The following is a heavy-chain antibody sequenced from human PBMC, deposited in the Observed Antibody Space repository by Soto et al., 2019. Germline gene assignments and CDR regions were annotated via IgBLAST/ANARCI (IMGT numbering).Heavy chain of an antibody. CDR2: ISAYNGNT. V-gene: IGHV1-18*01. D-gene: IGHD2-2*01. CDR3: ARVVPAPKLIFIYYYYGMDV. J-gene: IGHJ6*02. Sequence: ASVKVSCKASGYTFTSYGISWVRQAPGQGLEWMGWISAYNGNTNYAQKLQGRVTMTTDTSTSTAYMELRSLRSDDTAVYYCARVVPAPKLIFIYYYYGMDVWGQGTTVTVSS. CDR1: GYTFTSYG.